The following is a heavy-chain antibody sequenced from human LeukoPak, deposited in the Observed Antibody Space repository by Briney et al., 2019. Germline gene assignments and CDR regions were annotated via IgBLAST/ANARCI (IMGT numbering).Heavy chain of an antibody. CDR2: INHSGST. V-gene: IGHV4-34*01. CDR1: GGSFSGYY. D-gene: IGHD3-16*01. Sequence: SETLSLTCAVYGGSFSGYYWSWIRQPPGKGLEWIGEINHSGSTNYNPSLKSRVTISVDTSKNQFSLKLSSVTAADTAVYYCARGGNRRLDYWGQGTLVTVSS. CDR3: ARGGNRRLDY. J-gene: IGHJ4*02.